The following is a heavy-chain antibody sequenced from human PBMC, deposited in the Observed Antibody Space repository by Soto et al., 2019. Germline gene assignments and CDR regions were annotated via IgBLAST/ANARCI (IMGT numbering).Heavy chain of an antibody. CDR1: GGSISSYY. V-gene: IGHV4-59*01. J-gene: IGHJ6*03. CDR3: ARGPHSADYYYYYMDV. D-gene: IGHD6-13*01. Sequence: QVQLQESGPGLVKPSETLSLTCTVSGGSISSYYWSWIRQPPGKGLEWIGYIYYSGSTNYNPSLKSRVTISVATSKNQFSLKLSSVTAADTAVYYCARGPHSADYYYYYMDVWGKGTTVTVSS. CDR2: IYYSGST.